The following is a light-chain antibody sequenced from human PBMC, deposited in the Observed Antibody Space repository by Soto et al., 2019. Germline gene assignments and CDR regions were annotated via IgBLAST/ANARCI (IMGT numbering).Light chain of an antibody. Sequence: IQMTQSPFSVSASVEDRVTITFRASQDISNRLAWYQQKPGKAPKLLIYAASTLQSGVPSRFSGSGSGTDFTLTISRLEPEDFAVYYCQQYGSSITFGQGTRLAIK. J-gene: IGKJ5*01. V-gene: IGKV1-12*01. CDR3: QQYGSSIT. CDR2: AAS. CDR1: QDISNR.